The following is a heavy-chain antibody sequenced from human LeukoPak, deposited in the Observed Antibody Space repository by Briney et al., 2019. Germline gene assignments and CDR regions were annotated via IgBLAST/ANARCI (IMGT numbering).Heavy chain of an antibody. CDR2: IYYPGST. Sequence: SETLSLTCTVSGDSISSSNYYWGWIRQPPGKGLEWIGNIYYPGSTYYNPSLKSRVTISADKSKSQFSLKLNSVTAADTAVYYCARNFYYGSGSYLDYWGQGILVTVSS. J-gene: IGHJ4*02. CDR3: ARNFYYGSGSYLDY. V-gene: IGHV4-39*07. D-gene: IGHD3-10*01. CDR1: GDSISSSNYY.